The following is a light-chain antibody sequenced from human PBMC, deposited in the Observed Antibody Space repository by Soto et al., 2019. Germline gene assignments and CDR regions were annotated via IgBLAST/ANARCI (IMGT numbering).Light chain of an antibody. CDR1: QSVSSNY. V-gene: IGKV3-20*01. Sequence: EIVLTQSPGTLSLSLGESATLSCRASQSVSSNYLAWYQQKPGQAPRLLMYGASRRATGIPDRFSGSGSRTDFTLTISRLESEDFAVYYCQQYGSSPPWTFGQGTKVEVK. CDR2: GAS. J-gene: IGKJ1*01. CDR3: QQYGSSPPWT.